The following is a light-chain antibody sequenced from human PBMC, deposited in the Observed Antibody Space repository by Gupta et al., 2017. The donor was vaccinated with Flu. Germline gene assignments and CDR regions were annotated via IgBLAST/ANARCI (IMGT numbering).Light chain of an antibody. J-gene: IGLJ1*01. CDR1: SSDVGGYNY. CDR2: DVS. Sequence: QSALTQPASVSGSPGQSITISCTGTSSDVGGYNYVSWYQQHPGKAPKVMIYDVSNRPSGVSSRFSGSKSGNTASLTISGLQAEDEADYYCSSVTNIRTEVFGTGTKVTVL. V-gene: IGLV2-14*03. CDR3: SSVTNIRTEV.